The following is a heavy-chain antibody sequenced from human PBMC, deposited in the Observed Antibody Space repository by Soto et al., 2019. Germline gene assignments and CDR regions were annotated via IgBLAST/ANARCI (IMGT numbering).Heavy chain of an antibody. CDR3: VKDTYYYDSSGYYIFDY. V-gene: IGHV3-30*18. J-gene: IGHJ4*02. CDR2: ISFDGSNK. Sequence: QEQLVESGGGVVQPGRSLRLSCAASGFTFSSYGMHWVRQAPGKGLEWAAHISFDGSNKHYADSVKGRFTISRDSSKNTLYLQMNSLRDEDTAVYYCVKDTYYYDSSGYYIFDYWGQGTLVSVSS. CDR1: GFTFSSYG. D-gene: IGHD3-22*01.